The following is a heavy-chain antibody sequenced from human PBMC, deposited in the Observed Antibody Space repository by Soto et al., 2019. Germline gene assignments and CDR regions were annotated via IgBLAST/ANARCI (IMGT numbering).Heavy chain of an antibody. J-gene: IGHJ6*02. CDR2: IDPSDSYT. Sequence: GESLKISCKGSGYSFTSYWISWVRQMPGKGLGWMGRIDPSDSYTNYSPSCQGHVTISADKSISTAYLQWSSLKASDTAMYYRARARDGPYYYYYYGMDVGGQGTTVTVSS. CDR1: GYSFTSYW. V-gene: IGHV5-10-1*01. CDR3: ARARDGPYYYYYYGMDV.